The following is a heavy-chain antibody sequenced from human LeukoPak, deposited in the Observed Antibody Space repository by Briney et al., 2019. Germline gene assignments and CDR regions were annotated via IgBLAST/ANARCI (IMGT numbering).Heavy chain of an antibody. J-gene: IGHJ4*02. Sequence: SVKVSFKASGGTFIGYAISWVRQPPGQGLEWMGGSIPIFGTANYAQKFQGRVTTTAEKSTSPAYMEPSSLRSEDTAVYYCARAGYSNFDYWGQGPLVTASS. V-gene: IGHV1-69*06. D-gene: IGHD3-22*01. CDR2: SIPIFGTA. CDR3: ARAGYSNFDY. CDR1: GGTFIGYA.